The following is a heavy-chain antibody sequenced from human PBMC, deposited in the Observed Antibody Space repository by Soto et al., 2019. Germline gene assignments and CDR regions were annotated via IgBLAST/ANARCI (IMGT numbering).Heavy chain of an antibody. V-gene: IGHV4-39*01. J-gene: IGHJ4*02. Sequence: SETLSLTCTVSGGSISSGDYYWGWIRQTPGRGLEWIGSIYFDGAAFYNPSLKSRVTLSVDTSRNQFSLNVNSVTAADTAIYYCARRGNNGGYLRSYDYWGQGSLVTVSS. CDR3: ARRGNNGGYLRSYDY. CDR1: GGSISSGDYY. D-gene: IGHD3-22*01. CDR2: IYFDGAA.